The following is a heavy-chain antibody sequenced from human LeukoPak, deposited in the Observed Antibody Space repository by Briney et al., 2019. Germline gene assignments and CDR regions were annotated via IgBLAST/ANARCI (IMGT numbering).Heavy chain of an antibody. V-gene: IGHV4-38-2*02. CDR1: AYSISSGYY. CDR2: IYHSGST. D-gene: IGHD3-3*01. Sequence: SETLSLTCTVSAYSISSGYYWGWIRQPPGKGLEWIGSIYHSGSTYYNPSLKSRVTISIDTSENQFSLNLTSVTAADTAVYYCARVYYDFWSGYPIGGSFDYWGQGTLVTVSS. J-gene: IGHJ4*02. CDR3: ARVYYDFWSGYPIGGSFDY.